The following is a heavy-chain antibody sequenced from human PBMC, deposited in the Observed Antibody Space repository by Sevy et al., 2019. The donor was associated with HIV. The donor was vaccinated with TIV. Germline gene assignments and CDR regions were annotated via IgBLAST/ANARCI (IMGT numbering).Heavy chain of an antibody. Sequence: SETLSLTCNVSGDSISSGGYYWSWIRQHPGKGLEWMGTIYYSGSTYYNPSLKSRISISVDTSKKQFSLILTSATAADTAVYYCARDRHQLVHPLWSGMDVWCQGTTVTVSS. V-gene: IGHV4-31*03. CDR1: GDSISSGGYY. D-gene: IGHD6-13*01. CDR3: ARDRHQLVHPLWSGMDV. J-gene: IGHJ6*02. CDR2: IYYSGST.